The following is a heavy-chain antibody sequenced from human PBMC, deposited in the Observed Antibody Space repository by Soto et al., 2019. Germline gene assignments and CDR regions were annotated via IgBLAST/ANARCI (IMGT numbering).Heavy chain of an antibody. Sequence: PGGSLRLSCAASGFTFSSYWMSWVRQAPGKGLEWVANIKQDGSEKYYVDSVKGRFTISRDNAKNSLYLQMNSLRAEDTAVYYCARLWADYYYYMDVWGKGTTVTVSS. CDR3: ARLWADYYYYMDV. V-gene: IGHV3-7*01. J-gene: IGHJ6*03. CDR1: GFTFSSYW. CDR2: IKQDGSEK. D-gene: IGHD1-26*01.